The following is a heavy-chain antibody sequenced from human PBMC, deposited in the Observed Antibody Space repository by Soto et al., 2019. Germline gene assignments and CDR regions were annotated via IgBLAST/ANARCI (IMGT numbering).Heavy chain of an antibody. Sequence: QVQLVQSGAEVKKPGASVKVSCKASGYTFTSYAMHWVRQAPGQRLEWMGWITAGNGNTKYSQKFQGRVTITRDTSASTAYMELSSLRSEDTAVYYCARGGDYDILTGYYSLPYWGQGTLVTVSS. J-gene: IGHJ4*02. D-gene: IGHD3-9*01. CDR1: GYTFTSYA. CDR3: ARGGDYDILTGYYSLPY. V-gene: IGHV1-3*01. CDR2: ITAGNGNT.